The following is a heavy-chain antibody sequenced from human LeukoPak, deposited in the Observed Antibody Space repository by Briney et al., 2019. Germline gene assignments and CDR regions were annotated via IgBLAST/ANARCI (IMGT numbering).Heavy chain of an antibody. J-gene: IGHJ4*02. D-gene: IGHD3-3*01. CDR3: ARGGYYGSGRYYFDS. V-gene: IGHV3-74*01. CDR1: GFTFSSYW. Sequence: GGSLRLSCAASGFTFSSYWMHRVRQAPGKGLVWVSRIKSDGSNTNYADSVKGRFTIPRDNAKNTLHLQMNSLRAEDTAVYYCARGGYYGSGRYYFDSWGQGTLVTVSS. CDR2: IKSDGSNT.